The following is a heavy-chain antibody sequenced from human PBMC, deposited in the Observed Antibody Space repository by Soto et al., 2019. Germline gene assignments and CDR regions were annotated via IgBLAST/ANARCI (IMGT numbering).Heavy chain of an antibody. CDR1: GFTFSHDA. CDR2: ISDTGGST. J-gene: IGHJ4*02. D-gene: IGHD6-25*01. CDR3: AKDRWGSIATGSSFES. Sequence: GGSLRLSCEASGFTFSHDAMNWVRQAPGKGLEWVSGISDTGGSTYYGDSVGGRFTISRDNSKNTLYLQMISLRAEDTAVYFCAKDRWGSIATGSSFESWGQGALVTVSS. V-gene: IGHV3-23*01.